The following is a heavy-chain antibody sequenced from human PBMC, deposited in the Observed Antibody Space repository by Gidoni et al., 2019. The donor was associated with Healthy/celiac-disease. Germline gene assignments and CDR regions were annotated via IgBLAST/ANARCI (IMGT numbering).Heavy chain of an antibody. CDR1: GFTFSSYG. CDR3: AKDGRRASFDY. CDR2: ISYDGSNK. D-gene: IGHD1-1*01. Sequence: GFTFSSYGMHWVRQAPGKGLEWVAVISYDGSNKYYADSVKGRFTISRDNSKNTLYLQMNGLRAEDTAVYYCAKDGRRASFDYWGQGTLVTVSS. V-gene: IGHV3-30*18. J-gene: IGHJ4*02.